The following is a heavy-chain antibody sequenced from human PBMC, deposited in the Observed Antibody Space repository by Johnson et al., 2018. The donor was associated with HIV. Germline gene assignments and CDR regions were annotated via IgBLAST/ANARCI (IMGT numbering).Heavy chain of an antibody. D-gene: IGHD3-10*01. Sequence: VQLVESGGGVVQPGRSLRLSCEGSGFTFSRYGMHWVRQAPGKGLEWVAVIWYDGSNENYTESVKGRFNISRDNSKNTLYLQMNSLRAEDTAVYYCARDGVDDGDDDGAFDIWGQGTMVTVSS. CDR2: IWYDGSNE. J-gene: IGHJ3*02. CDR3: ARDGVDDGDDDGAFDI. V-gene: IGHV3-33*01. CDR1: GFTFSRYG.